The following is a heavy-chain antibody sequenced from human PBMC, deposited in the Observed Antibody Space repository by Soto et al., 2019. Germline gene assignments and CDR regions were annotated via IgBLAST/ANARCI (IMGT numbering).Heavy chain of an antibody. V-gene: IGHV4-34*01. CDR3: AISIIGYCSGGSCKYDY. Sequence: SETLSLTCAVYGGSFSGYYWSWIRQPPGKWLEWIGEINHSGSTNYNPSLKSRVTISVDTSKNQFSLKLSSVTAADTAVYYCAISIIGYCSGGSCKYDYWGQGTLVNVSS. J-gene: IGHJ4*02. CDR1: GGSFSGYY. CDR2: INHSGST. D-gene: IGHD2-15*01.